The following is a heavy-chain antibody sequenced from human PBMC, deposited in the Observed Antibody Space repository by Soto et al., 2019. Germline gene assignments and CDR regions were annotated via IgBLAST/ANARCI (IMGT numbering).Heavy chain of an antibody. CDR1: GFTFSSYA. V-gene: IGHV3-23*01. CDR3: AKGYCGGDCPEIILD. CDR2: ISGSGGST. J-gene: IGHJ4*02. D-gene: IGHD2-21*02. Sequence: EVQLLESGGGLVQPGGSLRLSCAASGFTFSSYAMSWVRQAPGKGLERVSAISGSGGSTYYADSVKGRFTISRDNSKNTLYLQRNSLRAEDTAVYYCAKGYCGGDCPEIILDWGQGTLVTVSS.